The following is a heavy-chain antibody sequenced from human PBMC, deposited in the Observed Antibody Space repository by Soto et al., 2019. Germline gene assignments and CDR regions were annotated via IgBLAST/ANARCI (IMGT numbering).Heavy chain of an antibody. D-gene: IGHD6-13*01. CDR3: ASSRVPSWGSSWFKEFDY. J-gene: IGHJ4*02. Sequence: QVQLVESGGGVVQPGRSLRLSCAASGFTFSSYGMQWVRQAPGKGLEWVAVIWYDGSNKYYADSVKGRFTISRDNSKNTLYLQMNSLRAEDTAVYYCASSRVPSWGSSWFKEFDYWGQGTLVTVSS. CDR1: GFTFSSYG. CDR2: IWYDGSNK. V-gene: IGHV3-33*01.